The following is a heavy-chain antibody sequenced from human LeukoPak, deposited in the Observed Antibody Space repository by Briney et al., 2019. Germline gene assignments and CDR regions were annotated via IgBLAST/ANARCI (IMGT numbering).Heavy chain of an antibody. D-gene: IGHD5-12*01. Sequence: GGSLRLSCAASGFTFSSYWMSWVRQAPGKGLEWVANIKQDGSEKYYVDSVKGRFTISRDNAKNSLYLQMNSLRAEDTAVYYYAISGYSGYDYGGYGAFDIWGQGTMVTVSS. CDR1: GFTFSSYW. CDR2: IKQDGSEK. CDR3: AISGYSGYDYGGYGAFDI. V-gene: IGHV3-7*01. J-gene: IGHJ3*02.